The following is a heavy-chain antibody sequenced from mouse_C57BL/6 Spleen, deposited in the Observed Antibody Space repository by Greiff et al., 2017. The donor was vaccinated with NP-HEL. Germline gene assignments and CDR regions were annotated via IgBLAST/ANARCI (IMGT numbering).Heavy chain of an antibody. CDR3: ARGETGDYFDY. CDR1: GYAFSSYW. Sequence: QVQLQQSGAELVKPGASVKISCKASGYAFSSYWMNWVKQRPGKGLEWIGHIYPGDGDTNYNGKFKGKATLTADKSSSTAYMQLSSLTSEDSAVYFCARGETGDYFDYWGQGTTLTVSS. V-gene: IGHV1-80*01. CDR2: IYPGDGDT. J-gene: IGHJ2*01. D-gene: IGHD4-1*01.